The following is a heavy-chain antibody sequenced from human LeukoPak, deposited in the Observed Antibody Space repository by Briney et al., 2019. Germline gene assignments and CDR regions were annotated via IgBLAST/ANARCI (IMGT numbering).Heavy chain of an antibody. CDR2: ISGSGGST. CDR1: GFTFSSYA. CDR3: ARDLYGDYAFDY. D-gene: IGHD4-17*01. V-gene: IGHV3-23*01. Sequence: GGSLRLSCAASGFTFSSYAMSWVRQAPGKGLEWVSAISGSGGSTYYADSVKGRFTISRDNAKNSLYLQMNSLRAEDTAVYFCARDLYGDYAFDYWGQGTLVTVSS. J-gene: IGHJ4*02.